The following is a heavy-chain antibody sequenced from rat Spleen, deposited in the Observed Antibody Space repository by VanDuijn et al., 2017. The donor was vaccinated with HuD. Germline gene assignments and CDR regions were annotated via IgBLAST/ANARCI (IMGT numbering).Heavy chain of an antibody. D-gene: IGHD1-12*02. CDR2: ISSGGNT. V-gene: IGHV2S12*01. CDR1: GFSLTSNG. Sequence: QVQLKESGPGLVQPSQTLSLTCTVSGFSLTSNGVSWVRQPPGKGLEWIATISSGGNTYYNSGLKSRLSFSRDTSKSQVFLKMDSLQTEETAMYFCARVHPADGSYGYWGQGVMVTVSS. CDR3: ARVHPADGSYGY. J-gene: IGHJ2*01.